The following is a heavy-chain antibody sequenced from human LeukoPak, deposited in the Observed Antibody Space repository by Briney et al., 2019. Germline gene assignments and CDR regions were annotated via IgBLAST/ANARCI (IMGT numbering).Heavy chain of an antibody. D-gene: IGHD3-22*01. CDR3: ARDLNDSSGWSDY. J-gene: IGHJ4*02. V-gene: IGHV1-18*01. Sequence: GASVKVSCKASGYTFSTYDISWVRQAPGQGLEWMGWISAYNGDTNYAQRLQGRVTMTTDTSTSTAYMELRSLRSDDTAVYYCARDLNDSSGWSDYWGQGTLVTVSS. CDR1: GYTFSTYD. CDR2: ISAYNGDT.